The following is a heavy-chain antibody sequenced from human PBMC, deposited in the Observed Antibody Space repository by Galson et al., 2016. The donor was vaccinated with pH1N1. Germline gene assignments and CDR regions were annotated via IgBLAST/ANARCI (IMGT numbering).Heavy chain of an antibody. V-gene: IGHV1-69*13. J-gene: IGHJ6*02. D-gene: IGHD1-1*01. CDR2: IIPIYGTP. CDR3: ARPGRTETTKEGFAWGYGMDV. Sequence: SVKVSCKASGGSFAKYAVSWVRQAPGQGLEWMGRIIPIYGTPNYAQKFQDRLTITADGYTTTVYMELNSLISADTAIYYCARPGRTETTKEGFAWGYGMDVWGQGTTVTVSS. CDR1: GGSFAKYA.